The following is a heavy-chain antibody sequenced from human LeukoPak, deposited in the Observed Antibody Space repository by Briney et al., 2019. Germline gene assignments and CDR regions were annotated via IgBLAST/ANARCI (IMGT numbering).Heavy chain of an antibody. V-gene: IGHV3-23*01. D-gene: IGHD3-10*01. CDR1: RFTFSSYG. CDR2: ISGGGSTT. CDR3: AKGGAYGSGSYFDY. Sequence: PGGSLKLSCTASRFTFSSYGMSWVRQAPGKGLEWVAFISGGGSTTYNTDAVKGRFTISRDYSKSTVSLQMSSLRVEDTAVYYCAKGGAYGSGSYFDYWGQGTLVTVSS. J-gene: IGHJ4*02.